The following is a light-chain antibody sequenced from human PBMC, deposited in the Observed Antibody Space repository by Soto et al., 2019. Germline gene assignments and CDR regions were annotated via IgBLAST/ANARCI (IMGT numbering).Light chain of an antibody. V-gene: IGKV3-20*01. J-gene: IGKJ4*01. CDR3: QQYGSSSLT. CDR1: QSVSSSY. Sequence: ESVLTQSPGTLSLSPGERATLSCRASQSVSSSYLAWYQQKPGQAPRLLIYGASSRATGITDRFSGSGSGREFTLAISRLESEDFAVYYCQQYGSSSLTFGGGTNVDIK. CDR2: GAS.